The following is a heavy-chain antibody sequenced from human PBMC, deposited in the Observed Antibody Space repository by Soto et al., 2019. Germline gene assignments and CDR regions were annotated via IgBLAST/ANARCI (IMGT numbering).Heavy chain of an antibody. Sequence: GGSLRLSCAASGFTVSSNYMSWVRQAPGKGLEWVSVIYSGGSTYYADSVKGRFTISRDNSKNTLYLQMNSLRAEDTAVYYCARLRPGDWQLDYWGQGTLVTVSS. V-gene: IGHV3-66*01. CDR2: IYSGGST. D-gene: IGHD2-21*01. CDR1: GFTVSSNY. CDR3: ARLRPGDWQLDY. J-gene: IGHJ4*02.